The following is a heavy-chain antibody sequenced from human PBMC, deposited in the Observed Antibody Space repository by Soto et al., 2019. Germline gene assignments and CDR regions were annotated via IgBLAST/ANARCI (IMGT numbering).Heavy chain of an antibody. CDR2: IKSKTDGGAT. J-gene: IGHJ4*02. V-gene: IGHV3-15*07. Sequence: PGGSLRLSCAASGFTFSNAWMNWVRQAPRKGLEWVGRIKSKTDGGATDYAAPVKGRFTISRDNSKNTLYLQMNSLRAEDTAVYYCAKTRYDFWSGYYPPAGSRPWFYWGQGTLVTVSS. CDR1: GFTFSNAW. CDR3: AKTRYDFWSGYYPPAGSRPWFY. D-gene: IGHD3-3*01.